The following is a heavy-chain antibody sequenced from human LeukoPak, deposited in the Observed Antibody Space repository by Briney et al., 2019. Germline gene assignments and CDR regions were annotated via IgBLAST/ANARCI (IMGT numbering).Heavy chain of an antibody. CDR2: ISWHSGSI. CDR3: AKDIGTSLLHGMDV. J-gene: IGHJ6*02. D-gene: IGHD2-2*01. CDR1: GFTFDDYA. V-gene: IGHV3-9*01. Sequence: GRSLRLSCAASGFTFDDYAMHWVRQAPGKGLEWVSGISWHSGSIGYADSVKGRFTISRDNAKNSLYPQMNSLRAEDTALYYCAKDIGTSLLHGMDVWGQGTTVTVSS.